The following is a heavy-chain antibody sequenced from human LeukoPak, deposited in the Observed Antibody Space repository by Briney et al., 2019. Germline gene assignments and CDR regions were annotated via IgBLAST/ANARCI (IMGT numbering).Heavy chain of an antibody. V-gene: IGHV4-34*01. CDR2: INHSGST. J-gene: IGHJ1*01. Sequence: PSETLSLTCAVYGGSFSGYYWSWIRQPPGKGLEWIGEINHSGSTNYNPSLKSRVTISVDTSKNQFSLKLSSVTAADTAVYYCARNQAAAGTEGPYFQHWGQGTLVTVSS. CDR1: GGSFSGYY. CDR3: ARNQAAAGTEGPYFQH. D-gene: IGHD6-13*01.